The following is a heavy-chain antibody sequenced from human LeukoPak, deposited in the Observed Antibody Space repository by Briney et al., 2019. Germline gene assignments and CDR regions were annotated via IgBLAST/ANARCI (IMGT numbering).Heavy chain of an antibody. CDR2: INPDSGGT. D-gene: IGHD5-18*01. Sequence: ASVKVSCKASGYTFTGYYMHWVRQAPGQGLEWMGWINPDSGGTNYAQKFQGRVTMTRDMSTSTVYMELSSLRSEDTAVYYCATAMVTYYFDYWGQGTLVTVSS. J-gene: IGHJ4*02. CDR3: ATAMVTYYFDY. V-gene: IGHV1-2*02. CDR1: GYTFTGYY.